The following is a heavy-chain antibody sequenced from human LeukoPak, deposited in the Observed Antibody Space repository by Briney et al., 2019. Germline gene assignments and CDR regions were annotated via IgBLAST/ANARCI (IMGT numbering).Heavy chain of an antibody. CDR2: IYRGGTI. J-gene: IGHJ5*02. CDR1: GGSISSYY. D-gene: IGHD6-13*01. V-gene: IGHV4-4*09. CDR3: ARHWLEAAKTYSYWFDP. Sequence: SETLSLTCTVSGGSISSYYWSWIRQPPGKGLEWIGYIYRGGTINYNPSVKSRVTMSLDTSKNQISLMLNSVTAADTAIYSCARHWLEAAKTYSYWFDPWGQGTLVTVSS.